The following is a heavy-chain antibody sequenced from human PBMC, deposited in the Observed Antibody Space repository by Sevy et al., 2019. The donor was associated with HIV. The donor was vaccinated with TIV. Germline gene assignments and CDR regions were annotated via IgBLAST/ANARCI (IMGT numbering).Heavy chain of an antibody. Sequence: GGSLRLSCAASGFTFSSYSMIWVRQAPGKGLEWISYISGGSVTIYYADSVKGRFTISRDNAKKSVYLEMNSLRDEDTAVYYCARDWWDSYGYHWLDPWGQGTLDTVSS. V-gene: IGHV3-48*02. D-gene: IGHD5-18*01. CDR1: GFTFSSYS. CDR3: ARDWWDSYGYHWLDP. CDR2: ISGGSVTI. J-gene: IGHJ5*02.